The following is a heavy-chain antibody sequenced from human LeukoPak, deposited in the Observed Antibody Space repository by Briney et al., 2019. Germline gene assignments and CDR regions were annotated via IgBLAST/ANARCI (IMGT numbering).Heavy chain of an antibody. CDR1: GFTFSNYG. J-gene: IGHJ4*02. CDR2: ISGSGGST. D-gene: IGHD4-11*01. CDR3: AKELSTVITPSGA. V-gene: IGHV3-23*01. Sequence: GGSLRLSCAASGFTFSNYGLHWVRQAPGKGLEWVSAISGSGGSTYYADSVKGRFTISRDNSKNTLYLQMNSLRAEDTAVYYCAKELSTVITPSGARGQGTLVTVSS.